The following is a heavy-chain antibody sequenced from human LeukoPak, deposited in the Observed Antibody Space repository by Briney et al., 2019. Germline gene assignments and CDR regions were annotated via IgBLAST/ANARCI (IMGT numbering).Heavy chain of an antibody. J-gene: IGHJ4*02. CDR2: ISAYSGNT. CDR3: ARAGSGYDFDY. D-gene: IGHD5-12*01. CDR1: GYTFTSHG. V-gene: IGHV1-18*04. Sequence: ASVKVSCRATGYTFTSHGISWVRQAPGQGLEWMGGISAYSGNTNSAQKLQGRVTMTTDTPTSTAYMELRSLRSDDTAVYYCARAGSGYDFDYWGQGTLVTVSS.